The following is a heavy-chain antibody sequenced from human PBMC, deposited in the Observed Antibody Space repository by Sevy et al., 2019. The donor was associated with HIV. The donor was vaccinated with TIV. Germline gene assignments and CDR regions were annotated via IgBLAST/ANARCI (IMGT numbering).Heavy chain of an antibody. D-gene: IGHD3-16*01. Sequence: ASVKVSCKASGGTFSSYAISWVRQAPGQGLEWMGGIIPNFGTANYAQKFQGRVTITGDESTSTAYMELGSLRSEDTAVYYCASPVGTFGEGYFDYWGQGTLVTVSS. CDR3: ASPVGTFGEGYFDY. CDR2: IIPNFGTA. CDR1: GGTFSSYA. J-gene: IGHJ4*02. V-gene: IGHV1-69*13.